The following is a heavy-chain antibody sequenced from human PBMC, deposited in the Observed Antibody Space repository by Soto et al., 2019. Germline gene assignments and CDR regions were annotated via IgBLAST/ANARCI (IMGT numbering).Heavy chain of an antibody. J-gene: IGHJ4*02. CDR2: FYDGNT. D-gene: IGHD3-10*01. Sequence: SETLSLTCIVSGGSITRRSSYWAWIRQPPGKGLEWVGTFYDGNTYHNPSLRSRITIAVDTSKNQFSLKLNSVAAADSAFYYCATTRGLAVGGSFDYWGQGMLVTVSS. CDR3: ATTRGLAVGGSFDY. V-gene: IGHV4-39*01. CDR1: GGSITRRSSY.